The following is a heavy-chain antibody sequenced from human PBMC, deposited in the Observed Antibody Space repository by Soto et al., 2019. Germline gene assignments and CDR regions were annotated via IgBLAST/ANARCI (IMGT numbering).Heavy chain of an antibody. CDR2: ISYSGST. V-gene: IGHV4-59*01. J-gene: IGHJ6*02. D-gene: IGHD3-10*01. Sequence: SETLSLTCTVSGGSINTFYWSWIRQSPGKGLEWIGYISYSGSTSYNPSLKSRLTISLNTSKNQFSLNLRSVTAADTAVYYCARGTRATQDFHYFHGMDVWGQGTTVTVSS. CDR1: GGSINTFY. CDR3: ARGTRATQDFHYFHGMDV.